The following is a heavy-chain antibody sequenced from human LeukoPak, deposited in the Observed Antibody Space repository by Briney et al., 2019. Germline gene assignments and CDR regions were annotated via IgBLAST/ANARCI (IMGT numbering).Heavy chain of an antibody. J-gene: IGHJ5*02. CDR3: AKDRGPFRYSGSYSFPNWFDP. Sequence: RSGGSLRLSCAASGFTFSSHAMSWVRQAPGKGLEWVSAISGSGGSTYYADSVKGRFTISRDNSKNTLYLQMNSLRAEHTAVYYCAKDRGPFRYSGSYSFPNWFDPWGQGPVVTVPS. D-gene: IGHD1-26*01. CDR1: GFTFSSHA. V-gene: IGHV3-23*01. CDR2: ISGSGGST.